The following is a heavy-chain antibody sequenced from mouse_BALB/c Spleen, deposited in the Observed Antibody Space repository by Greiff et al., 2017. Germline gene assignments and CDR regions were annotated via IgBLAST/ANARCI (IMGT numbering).Heavy chain of an antibody. J-gene: IGHJ2*01. V-gene: IGHV5-6-3*01. CDR2: INSNGGST. Sequence: EVKVEESGGGLVQPGGSLKLSCAASGFTFSSYGMSWVRQTPDKRLELVATINSNGGSTYYPDSVKGRFTISRDNAKNTLYLQMSSLKSEDTAMYYCARDLDYFDYWGQGTTLTVSS. CDR1: GFTFSSYG. CDR3: ARDLDYFDY.